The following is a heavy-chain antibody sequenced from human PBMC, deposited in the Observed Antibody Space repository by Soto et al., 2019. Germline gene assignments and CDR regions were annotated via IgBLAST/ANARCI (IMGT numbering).Heavy chain of an antibody. D-gene: IGHD6-19*01. CDR2: IWSDGTTK. CDR3: AASIAVAGFIDY. Sequence: QVQLVESGGGVVQPGRSLRLSCAASGFTFSSYGMHWVRQAPGKGLEWVAVIWSDGTTKYYVDSVQGRFTISRDNSGNTLYLQMKSLRAEDTAMYYCAASIAVAGFIDYWGQGTLVTVSS. CDR1: GFTFSSYG. V-gene: IGHV3-33*01. J-gene: IGHJ4*02.